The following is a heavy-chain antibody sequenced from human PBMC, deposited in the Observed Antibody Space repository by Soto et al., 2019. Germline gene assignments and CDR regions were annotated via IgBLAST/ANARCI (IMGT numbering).Heavy chain of an antibody. J-gene: IGHJ5*02. Sequence: QVQLVQSGAEVKTPGASVKVSCKASGYTFTSYAMHWVRQAPGQRLEWMGWINAGNGNTKYSQKFQGRVTITRDTSASTDYMELSSLRSDDTAVYYCARGSDYYDSSGTPTGWFDPWGQGNMVTVSS. CDR3: ARGSDYYDSSGTPTGWFDP. CDR1: GYTFTSYA. CDR2: INAGNGNT. D-gene: IGHD3-22*01. V-gene: IGHV1-3*01.